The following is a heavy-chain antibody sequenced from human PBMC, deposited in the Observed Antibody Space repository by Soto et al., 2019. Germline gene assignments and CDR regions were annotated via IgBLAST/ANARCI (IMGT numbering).Heavy chain of an antibody. CDR1: GGSISSYY. Sequence: SETLSLTCTVSGGSISSYYWSWIRQPPGKGLEWIGYIYYSGSTNYNPSLKSRVTISVDTSKNQFSLKLSSVTAADTAVYYCARDPMIWGQGTLVTVSS. J-gene: IGHJ4*02. CDR2: IYYSGST. CDR3: ARDPMI. V-gene: IGHV4-59*01. D-gene: IGHD3-22*01.